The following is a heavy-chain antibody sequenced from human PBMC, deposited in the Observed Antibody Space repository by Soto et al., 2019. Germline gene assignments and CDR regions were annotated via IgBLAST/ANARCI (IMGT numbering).Heavy chain of an antibody. J-gene: IGHJ4*02. CDR2: ISGSASST. CDR3: AKTQYNYYDSSGYPTLNFDS. D-gene: IGHD3-22*01. V-gene: IGHV3-23*01. CDR1: GFTFSSYA. Sequence: GGSLRLSCAASGFTFSSYAMSWVRQAPGKGLEWVSAISGSASSTYYADSVKGRFTISRDNSKNTLHLQMNSLRAEDTAVYYCAKTQYNYYDSSGYPTLNFDSWGQGTLVTVSS.